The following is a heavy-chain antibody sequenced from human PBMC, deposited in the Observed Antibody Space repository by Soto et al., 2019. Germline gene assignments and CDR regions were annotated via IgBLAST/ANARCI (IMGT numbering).Heavy chain of an antibody. CDR1: GGSFSGYY. Sequence: QVQLQQWGAGLLKPSETLSLTCAVYGGSFSGYYWSWIRQPPGKGLEGIGESNHSGSTNYNPSLKRRVTISVDTSKNQFSLKLSSVTAADTAVYYCARGQGGTSSSSLEYDYWGQGTLVTVSS. CDR2: SNHSGST. D-gene: IGHD6-6*01. J-gene: IGHJ4*02. V-gene: IGHV4-34*01. CDR3: ARGQGGTSSSSLEYDY.